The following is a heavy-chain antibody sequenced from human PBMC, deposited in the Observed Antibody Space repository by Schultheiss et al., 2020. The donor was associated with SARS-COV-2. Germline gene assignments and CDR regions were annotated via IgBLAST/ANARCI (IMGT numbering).Heavy chain of an antibody. J-gene: IGHJ4*02. Sequence: GGSLRLSCAASGFTFSSYSMNWVRQAPGKGLEWASYISSSSSTIYYADSVKGRFTISRDNAKNSLYLQMNSLRDEDTAVYYCARLGCSSTSCYTTDYWGQGTLVTVSS. D-gene: IGHD2-2*02. CDR3: ARLGCSSTSCYTTDY. V-gene: IGHV3-48*02. CDR2: ISSSSSTI. CDR1: GFTFSSYS.